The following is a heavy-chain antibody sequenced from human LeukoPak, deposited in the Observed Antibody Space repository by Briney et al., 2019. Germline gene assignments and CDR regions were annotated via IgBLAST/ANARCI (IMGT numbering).Heavy chain of an antibody. CDR3: ARQSDYDFWSGYPAGPDY. J-gene: IGHJ4*02. CDR1: GGSISSGSYY. Sequence: SETLSLTCTVSGGSISSGSYYWSWIRQPAGKGLEWIGRIYNSGSTNYNPSLKSRVTISVDTSKNHFSLKLSSVTAADTAVYYCARQSDYDFWSGYPAGPDYWGQGTLVTVSS. CDR2: IYNSGST. V-gene: IGHV4-61*02. D-gene: IGHD3-3*01.